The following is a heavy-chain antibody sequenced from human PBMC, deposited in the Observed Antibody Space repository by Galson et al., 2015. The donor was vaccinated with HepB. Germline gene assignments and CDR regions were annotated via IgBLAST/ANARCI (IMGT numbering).Heavy chain of an antibody. CDR1: GFTFSSYS. D-gene: IGHD3-22*01. CDR2: ISSSSSYI. V-gene: IGHV3-21*01. Sequence: SLRLSCAASGFTFSSYSMNWVRQAPGKGLEWVSSISSSSSYIYYADSVKGRFTISRDNAKNSLYLQMNSLRAEDTAVYYCARDQDYYDSSGYFNLFDYWGQGTLVTVSS. J-gene: IGHJ4*02. CDR3: ARDQDYYDSSGYFNLFDY.